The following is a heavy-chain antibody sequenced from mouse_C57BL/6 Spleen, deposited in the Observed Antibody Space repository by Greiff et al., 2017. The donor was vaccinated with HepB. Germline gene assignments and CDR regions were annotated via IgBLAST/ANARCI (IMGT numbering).Heavy chain of an antibody. J-gene: IGHJ1*03. CDR2: IYPGSGNT. V-gene: IGHV1-66*01. Sequence: VKLMESGPELVKPGASVKISCKASGYSFTSYYIHWVKQRPGQGLEWIGWIYPGSGNTKYNEKFKGKATLTADTSSSTAYMQLSSLTSEDSAVYYCAREGELRYFDVWGTGTTVTVSS. CDR1: GYSFTSYY. CDR3: AREGELRYFDV.